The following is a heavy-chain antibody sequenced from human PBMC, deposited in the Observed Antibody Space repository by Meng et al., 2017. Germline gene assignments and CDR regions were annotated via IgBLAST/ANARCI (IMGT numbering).Heavy chain of an antibody. D-gene: IGHD3-10*01. J-gene: IGHJ6*02. CDR2: ISSTGSTI. Sequence: GESLKISCAASGFTFSSYEMNWVRQAPGKGLEWVSYISSTGSTIYYADSVQGRFTISRDNAKNSVYMQMNSLRAEDTAVYYCASLLRRGMCYYGMDVWGQGTTVTVSS. V-gene: IGHV3-48*03. CDR3: ASLLRRGMCYYGMDV. CDR1: GFTFSSYE.